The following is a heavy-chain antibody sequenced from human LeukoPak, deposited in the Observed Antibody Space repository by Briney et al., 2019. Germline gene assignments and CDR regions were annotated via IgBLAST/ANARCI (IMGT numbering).Heavy chain of an antibody. Sequence: PGGSLRLSCAASGFTFSSYSMNWVRQAPGKGLEWVSSISSSSSYIYYADSVKGRFTISRDNAKNSLYLQMNSLRAEDTAVYYCARDRRGGFTNPVDYWGQGTLATVSS. D-gene: IGHD1-1*01. J-gene: IGHJ4*02. V-gene: IGHV3-21*01. CDR1: GFTFSSYS. CDR3: ARDRRGGFTNPVDY. CDR2: ISSSSSYI.